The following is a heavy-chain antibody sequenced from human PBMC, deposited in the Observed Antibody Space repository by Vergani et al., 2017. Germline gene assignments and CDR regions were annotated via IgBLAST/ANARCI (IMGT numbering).Heavy chain of an antibody. CDR1: GYSITNGGFS. D-gene: IGHD3-16*02. CDR3: ARASLRALVGYYYYMDV. J-gene: IGHJ6*03. Sequence: QLQQSGSGLVKPSHTLSLTCAVSGYSITNGGFSWNWIRQPPGKGPEWFWYIFPSGNSDYNPSLKNRVSKSLAKSKNQFSLWLNFVTAADTAVYFCARASLRALVGYYYYMDVWGKGKTVVVSS. CDR2: IFPSGNS. V-gene: IGHV4-30-2*01.